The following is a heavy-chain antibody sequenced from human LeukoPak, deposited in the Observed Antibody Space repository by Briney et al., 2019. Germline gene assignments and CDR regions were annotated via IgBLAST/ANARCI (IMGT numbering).Heavy chain of an antibody. D-gene: IGHD6-13*01. CDR2: INSDGSST. J-gene: IGHJ3*02. CDR3: ARGGYWDDAFDI. Sequence: GGSLRLSCAASGFTFSSYWMHWVRQAPGKGLVWVSRINSDGSSTSYADSVKGRFTISRDNAKNTLYLQMNSLRAEDTAVYYCARGGYWDDAFDIWGQGTMVTVSS. V-gene: IGHV3-74*01. CDR1: GFTFSSYW.